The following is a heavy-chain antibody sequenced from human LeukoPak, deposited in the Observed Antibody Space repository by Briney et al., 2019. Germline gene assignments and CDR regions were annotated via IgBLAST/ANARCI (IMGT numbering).Heavy chain of an antibody. CDR1: GFTFGDYW. J-gene: IGHJ4*02. Sequence: GGSLRLSCAVSGFTFGDYWMNWVRQAPGKGLEWVASIKQDGSENHYVDSVKGRFTISRDNARNSLYLQMNSLRAEDSALYYCARLGETGYRPGDYWGQGTPVTVSS. V-gene: IGHV3-7*01. CDR2: IKQDGSEN. D-gene: IGHD5-24*01. CDR3: ARLGETGYRPGDY.